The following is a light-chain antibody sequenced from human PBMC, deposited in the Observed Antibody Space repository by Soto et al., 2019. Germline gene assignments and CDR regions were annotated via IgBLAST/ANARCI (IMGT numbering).Light chain of an antibody. Sequence: QSALTQPRSVSGSPGQSVTISCIGTSSDVGGYNYVSWYQQHPGKAPKLMIYDVSKRPSGVPDRFSGSKSGNTASLTISGLQAEDEADYYCCSYEGSYTSDVFGTGTKLTVL. CDR1: SSDVGGYNY. CDR2: DVS. CDR3: CSYEGSYTSDV. V-gene: IGLV2-11*01. J-gene: IGLJ1*01.